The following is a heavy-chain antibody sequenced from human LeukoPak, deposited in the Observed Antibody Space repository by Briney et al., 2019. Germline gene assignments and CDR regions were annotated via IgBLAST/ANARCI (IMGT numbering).Heavy chain of an antibody. CDR3: VGGYSFGPYGMDV. V-gene: IGHV3-64D*09. J-gene: IGHJ6*02. CDR2: ISDSGGST. CDR1: GFPFSSYA. D-gene: IGHD2-15*01. Sequence: GGSLRLSCSASGFPFSSYAMHWVRQAPGKGLEYVSAISDSGGSTYYADSVKGRFTISRDNSKNTLYLQMSSLRAEDTAVYFCVGGYSFGPYGMDVWGQGTAVIVTS.